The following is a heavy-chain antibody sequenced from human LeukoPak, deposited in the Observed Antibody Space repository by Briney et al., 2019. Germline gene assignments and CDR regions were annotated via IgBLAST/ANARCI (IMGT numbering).Heavy chain of an antibody. Sequence: ASVKVSCKAFGYTFTRYGVSWVRQAPGQGLEWIGWISGSNGNTNYAQNFQGRVTMTTDSSTSTAYMELRSLRSDDTAVYYCARGWSSSWYQWKPNYYYYYYMDVWGKGTTVTISS. CDR3: ARGWSSSWYQWKPNYYYYYYMDV. V-gene: IGHV1-18*01. CDR1: GYTFTRYG. CDR2: ISGSNGNT. J-gene: IGHJ6*03. D-gene: IGHD6-13*01.